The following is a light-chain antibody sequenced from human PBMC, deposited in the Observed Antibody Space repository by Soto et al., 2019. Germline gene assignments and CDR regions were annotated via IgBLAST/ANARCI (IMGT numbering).Light chain of an antibody. CDR3: QQSYSSPPT. Sequence: DIQITHPRSSLSASVEDRVIITCRASQSISNHLNWYQQKPGKAPKLLIFAASSLQSGVPSRFSGSRSGPDFTLTISSLQPEDFATYYCQQSYSSPPTLGQGTKVDIK. J-gene: IGKJ1*01. V-gene: IGKV1-39*01. CDR1: QSISNH. CDR2: AAS.